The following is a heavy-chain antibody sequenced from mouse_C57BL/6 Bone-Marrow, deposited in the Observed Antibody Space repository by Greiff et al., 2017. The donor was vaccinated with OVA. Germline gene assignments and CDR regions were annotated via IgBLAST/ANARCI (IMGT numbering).Heavy chain of an antibody. CDR2: IHPNSGST. D-gene: IGHD1-1*01. CDR3: ASNYGSSYWYFDV. J-gene: IGHJ1*03. Sequence: VQLQQPGAELVKLGASVKLSCKASGYTFTSYWMHWVKQRPGQGLEWIGMIHPNSGSTNYNEKFKSKATLTVDKSSSTAYMQLSSLTSEDSAVYYCASNYGSSYWYFDVWGTGTTVTVSS. CDR1: GYTFTSYW. V-gene: IGHV1-64*01.